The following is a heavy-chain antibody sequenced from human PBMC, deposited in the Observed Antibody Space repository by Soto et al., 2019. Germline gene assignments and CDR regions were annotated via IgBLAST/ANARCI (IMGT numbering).Heavy chain of an antibody. Sequence: EVQLVEYGGGLVQPGGSLRLSCAASGFTFSSYSMNWVRQAPGKGLEWVSYISSSSSTIYYAYSVKGRFTISRDNAKNSLSLQMNSLRDEDTAVYYCARDPGYSYGPPDYWGQGTLVTVSS. CDR1: GFTFSSYS. V-gene: IGHV3-48*02. D-gene: IGHD5-18*01. J-gene: IGHJ4*02. CDR3: ARDPGYSYGPPDY. CDR2: ISSSSSTI.